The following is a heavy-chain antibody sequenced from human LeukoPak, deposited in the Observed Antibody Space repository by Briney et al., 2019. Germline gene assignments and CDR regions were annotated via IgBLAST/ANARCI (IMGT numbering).Heavy chain of an antibody. CDR2: ISDADGSIT. J-gene: IGHJ4*02. CDR1: GFTLSSYW. D-gene: IGHD6-13*01. CDR3: AKDMSSSSWYYFDY. V-gene: IGHV3-74*01. Sequence: GGSLRLSCAASGFTLSSYWLHWVCQAPGKGLVWVSRISDADGSITDYADSVRGRFTISRDNAKNTLYLQMNGLRAEDTAVYYCAKDMSSSSWYYFDYWGQGTLVTVSS.